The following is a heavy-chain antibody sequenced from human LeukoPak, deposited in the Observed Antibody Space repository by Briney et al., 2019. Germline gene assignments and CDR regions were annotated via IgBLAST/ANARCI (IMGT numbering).Heavy chain of an antibody. J-gene: IGHJ3*02. CDR2: IIPIFGTA. V-gene: IGHV1-69*06. D-gene: IGHD5-18*01. CDR1: GYTFTSYA. Sequence: ASVKVSCKASGYTFTSYAISWVRQAPGQGLEWMGGIIPIFGTANYAQKFQGRVTITADKSTSTAYMELSSLRSEDTAVYYCARDRGGYSYGYSAFDIWGQGTMVTVSS. CDR3: ARDRGGYSYGYSAFDI.